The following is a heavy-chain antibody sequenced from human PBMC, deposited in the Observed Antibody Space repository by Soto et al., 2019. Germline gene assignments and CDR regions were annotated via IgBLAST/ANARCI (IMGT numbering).Heavy chain of an antibody. CDR2: ISRDGNNK. V-gene: IGHV3-30*18. J-gene: IGHJ4*02. CDR3: AKDAYTPIRTTAHDSGGLDH. Sequence: QVHLVESGGGVFQPGRSLRLSCATSGFTFRFYDMHGVRQSPGKGLEWVAIISRDGNNKDYVDSVKGRFTISRDNSKNTLYLQMNSLRGEDTAVYYCAKDAYTPIRTTAHDSGGLDHWGRGTLVTVSS. CDR1: GFTFRFYD. D-gene: IGHD4-4*01.